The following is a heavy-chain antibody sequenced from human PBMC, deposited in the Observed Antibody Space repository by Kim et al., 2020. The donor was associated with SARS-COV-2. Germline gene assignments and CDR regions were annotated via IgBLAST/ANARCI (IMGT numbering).Heavy chain of an antibody. CDR1: GGSISSGGYY. V-gene: IGHV4-31*03. D-gene: IGHD6-6*01. J-gene: IGHJ6*02. CDR2: IYYSGST. CDR3: AREGAARFDYYGMDV. Sequence: SETLSLTCTVSGGSISSGGYYWSWIRQHPGKGLEWIGYIYYSGSTYYNPSLKSRVTISVDTSKNQFSLKLSSVTAADTAVYYCAREGAARFDYYGMDVWGQGTTVTVSS.